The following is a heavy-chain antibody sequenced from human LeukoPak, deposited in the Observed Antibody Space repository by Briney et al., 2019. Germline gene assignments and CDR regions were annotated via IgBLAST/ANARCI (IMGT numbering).Heavy chain of an antibody. CDR2: IKQDGSEK. CDR1: GFTFSSYW. D-gene: IGHD6-13*01. V-gene: IGHV3-7*01. CDR3: ARANGGIAAAGYYYYGMDV. J-gene: IGHJ6*02. Sequence: GGSLRLSCAASGFTFSSYWMSWVRQAPGKGLEWMANIKQDGSEKYYVDSVKGRFTISRDNAKNSLYLQMNSLRAEDTAVYYCARANGGIAAAGYYYYGMDVWGQGTTVTVSS.